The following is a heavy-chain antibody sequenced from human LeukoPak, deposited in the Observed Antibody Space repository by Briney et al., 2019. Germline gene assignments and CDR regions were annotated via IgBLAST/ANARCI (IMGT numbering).Heavy chain of an antibody. CDR1: GVSIRSTSYY. J-gene: IGHJ4*02. CDR2: IYYSGST. D-gene: IGHD3-16*01. Sequence: SETLSLTCTVSGVSIRSTSYYWGWIRQTPGKGLEWIGSIYYSGSTYYNPSLKSRVTVSVDTSKNQFSLNLSSVTAADTAVYYCVRGSTLRHYQYWGQGTLVTVSS. CDR3: VRGSTLRHYQY. V-gene: IGHV4-39*01.